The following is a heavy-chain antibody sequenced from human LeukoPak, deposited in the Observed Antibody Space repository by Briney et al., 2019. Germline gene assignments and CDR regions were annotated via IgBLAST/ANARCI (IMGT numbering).Heavy chain of an antibody. J-gene: IGHJ3*02. V-gene: IGHV4-61*02. CDR2: IYTSGST. D-gene: IGHD1-7*01. CDR1: GGSISSSSYY. CDR3: ASTDRTYAVGAFDI. Sequence: SETLSLTCTVSGGSISSSSYYWSWIRQPAGKGLEWIGRIYTSGSTNYNPSLKSRVTMSVDTSKNQFSLKLSSVTAADTAVYYCASTDRTYAVGAFDIWGQGTMVTVSS.